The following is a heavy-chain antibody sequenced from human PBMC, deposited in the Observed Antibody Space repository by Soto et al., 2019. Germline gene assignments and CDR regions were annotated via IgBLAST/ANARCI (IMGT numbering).Heavy chain of an antibody. CDR2: INPNSGNT. J-gene: IGHJ6*03. D-gene: IGHD2-15*01. CDR3: ARGGYCSGGSCFMSYYYYYMDV. V-gene: IGHV1-18*04. Sequence: ASVKVSCKASGYTFTGYYMHWVRQAPGQGLEWMGWINPNSGNTNYAQKLQGRVTMTTDTSTSTAYMELRSLRSDDTAVYYCARGGYCSGGSCFMSYYYYYMDVWGKGTTVTVSS. CDR1: GYTFTGYY.